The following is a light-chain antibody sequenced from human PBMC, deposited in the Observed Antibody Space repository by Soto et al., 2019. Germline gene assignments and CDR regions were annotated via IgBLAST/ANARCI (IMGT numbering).Light chain of an antibody. J-gene: IGKJ1*01. CDR3: QQYGSSPPRT. CDR1: QSVSNDF. Sequence: EIVLTQSPGILSLSPGQRVTLSCRASQSVSNDFLAGYQQKPGQAPRLLIYGASTRATDVPDRFSGSGSGADFPLTISRLEPEDFAVYYCQQYGSSPPRTVGQGTKVEMK. CDR2: GAS. V-gene: IGKV3-20*01.